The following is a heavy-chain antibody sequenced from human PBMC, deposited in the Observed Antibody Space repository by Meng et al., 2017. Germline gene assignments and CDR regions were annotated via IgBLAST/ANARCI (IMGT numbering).Heavy chain of an antibody. CDR1: GGSISSGGYY. CDR2: IYYSGST. CDR3: TSSHSGAKNFDY. V-gene: IGHV4-61*08. Sequence: SETLSLTCTVSGGSISSGGYYWSWIRQHPGKGLEWIGYIYYSGSTNYNPSLKSRVTISVDTSKNQFSLKLSSVTAADTAVYYCTSSHSGAKNFDYWGQGTLVTVSS. D-gene: IGHD2-15*01. J-gene: IGHJ4*02.